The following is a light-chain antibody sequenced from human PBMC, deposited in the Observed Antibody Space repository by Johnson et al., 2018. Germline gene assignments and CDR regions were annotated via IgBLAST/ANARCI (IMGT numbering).Light chain of an antibody. Sequence: QSVLTQPPSVSAAPGQKVTISCSGSSSNIGNNYVSWYQQLPGTAPKLHIYENNKRPSGIPDRFSGSKSGTSATLGITGLQTGDEADYYCGTWDSSLSAGNVFVTGTKVTVL. CDR1: SSNIGNNY. J-gene: IGLJ1*01. V-gene: IGLV1-51*02. CDR2: ENN. CDR3: GTWDSSLSAGNV.